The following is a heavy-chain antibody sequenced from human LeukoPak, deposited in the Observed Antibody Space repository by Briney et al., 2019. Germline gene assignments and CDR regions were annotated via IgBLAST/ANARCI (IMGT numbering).Heavy chain of an antibody. Sequence: SQTPSLTCAISGDSVSSNSAAWNWIRQSPSRGLEWLGRTYYRSKWYNDYAVSVKSRITINPDTSKNQFSLQLNSVTPEDTAVYYCAGGPDRSGYYGFDYWGQGTLVTVSS. CDR3: AGGPDRSGYYGFDY. CDR1: GDSVSSNSAA. V-gene: IGHV6-1*01. CDR2: TYYRSKWYN. D-gene: IGHD3-22*01. J-gene: IGHJ4*02.